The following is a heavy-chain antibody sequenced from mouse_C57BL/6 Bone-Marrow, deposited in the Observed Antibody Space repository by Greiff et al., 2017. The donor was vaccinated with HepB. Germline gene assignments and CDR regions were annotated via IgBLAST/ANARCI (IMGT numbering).Heavy chain of an antibody. CDR1: GYTFTSYW. CDR2: IDPSDSYT. Sequence: QVQLQQPGAELVRPGTSVKLSCKASGYTFTSYWMHWVKQRPGQGLEWIGVIDPSDSYTNYNQKFKGKATLTVDTSSSTAYMQLSSLKSEDSAVYYCARPPLYSNLGMDYWGQGTSVTVSS. J-gene: IGHJ4*01. D-gene: IGHD2-5*01. V-gene: IGHV1-59*01. CDR3: ARPPLYSNLGMDY.